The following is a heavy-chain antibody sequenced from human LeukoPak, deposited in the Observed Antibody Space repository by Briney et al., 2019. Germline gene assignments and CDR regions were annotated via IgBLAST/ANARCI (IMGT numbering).Heavy chain of an antibody. Sequence: GGSLRLSCAASGFTFTSYGMHRVRQAPGKGLEWVALIWYDGSNKYYADSVKGRFTISRDNSKNTLYLQMNSLRAEDAAVYYCAREPCGGDCYNDYWGQGTLVTVSS. J-gene: IGHJ4*02. CDR2: IWYDGSNK. V-gene: IGHV3-33*01. D-gene: IGHD2-21*02. CDR1: GFTFTSYG. CDR3: AREPCGGDCYNDY.